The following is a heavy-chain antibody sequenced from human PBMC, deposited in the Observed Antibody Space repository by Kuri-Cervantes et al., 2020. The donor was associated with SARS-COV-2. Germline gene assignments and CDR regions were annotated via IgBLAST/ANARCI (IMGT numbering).Heavy chain of an antibody. V-gene: IGHV4-61*02. CDR3: ARAGDNWGQGDDAFDI. Sequence: LRLSCSVSGGSISSGSYYWTWIRQPAGEGLEYIGRIYTSGSTDYNSSLKSRVTISIDTSQSRFFLHLTSVTAADTAVYYCARAGDNWGQGDDAFDIWGQGTMVTVSS. D-gene: IGHD7-27*01. CDR1: GGSISSGSYY. CDR2: IYTSGST. J-gene: IGHJ3*02.